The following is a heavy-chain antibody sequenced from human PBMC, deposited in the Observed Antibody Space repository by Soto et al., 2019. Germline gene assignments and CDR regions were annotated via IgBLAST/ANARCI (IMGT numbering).Heavy chain of an antibody. J-gene: IGHJ2*01. CDR3: AKGPLVVVPAARPGYFDL. CDR2: ISGSGGST. V-gene: IGHV3-23*01. D-gene: IGHD2-2*01. Sequence: PGGSLRLSCAASGFTFSSYAMSWVRQAPGKGLEWVSAISGSGGSTYYADSVKGRFTISRDNSKNTLYLQMNSLRAEDTAVYYCAKGPLVVVPAARPGYFDLWGRGTLVTVSS. CDR1: GFTFSSYA.